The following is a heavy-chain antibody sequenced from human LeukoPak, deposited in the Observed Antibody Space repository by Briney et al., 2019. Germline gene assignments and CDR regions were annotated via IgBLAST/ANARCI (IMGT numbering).Heavy chain of an antibody. J-gene: IGHJ4*02. CDR3: ARDSPRLSY. CDR1: GFTFSSYG. V-gene: IGHV3-30*03. CDR2: ISYDGSNK. Sequence: QPGGSLRLSCAVSGFTFSSYGMHWVRQAPGKGLEWVAVISYDGSNKYYADSVKGRSTISRDNAKNSLSLQMNNLRVEDTAVYYCARDSPRLSYWGQRTLVTVSS.